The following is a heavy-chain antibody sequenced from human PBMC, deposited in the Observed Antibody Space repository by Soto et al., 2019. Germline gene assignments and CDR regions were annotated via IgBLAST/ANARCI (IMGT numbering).Heavy chain of an antibody. CDR1: GGSISSYY. Sequence: LSLTCTVSGGSISSYYWSWIRQPPGKGLEWIGYIYYSGSTNYNPSLKSRVTISVDTSKNQFSLKLSSVTAADTAVYYCARKVTAWGNWFDPWGQGTLVTVSS. CDR2: IYYSGST. J-gene: IGHJ5*02. D-gene: IGHD3-16*01. V-gene: IGHV4-59*01. CDR3: ARKVTAWGNWFDP.